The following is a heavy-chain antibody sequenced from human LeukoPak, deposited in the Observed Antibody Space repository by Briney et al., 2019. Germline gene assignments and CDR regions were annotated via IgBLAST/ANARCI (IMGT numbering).Heavy chain of an antibody. CDR3: AGAGFDY. V-gene: IGHV3-30*04. Sequence: PGRSLRLSCAASGFTFSSYAMHWVRQAPGKGLKWVAVISYDGSNKYYADSVKGRFTISRDNSKNALYLQMNSLRAEDTAVYYCAGAGFDYWGQGTLVTVSS. CDR1: GFTFSSYA. D-gene: IGHD3-16*01. CDR2: ISYDGSNK. J-gene: IGHJ4*02.